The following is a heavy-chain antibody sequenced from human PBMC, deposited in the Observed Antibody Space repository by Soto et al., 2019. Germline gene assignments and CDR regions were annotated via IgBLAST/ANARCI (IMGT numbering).Heavy chain of an antibody. CDR3: ANTFTLFS. J-gene: IGHJ4*02. Sequence: EVQLVESGGGLVQPGGSLRLSCAASGFIVSTNYMSWVRQAPGKGLEWVSVIYSGTNTYYADSVKGRFTISRDKSKNTLYLQMNALRPEDTAVYYCANTFTLFSWGQGTLVTVSS. V-gene: IGHV3-66*01. CDR2: IYSGTNT. CDR1: GFIVSTNY. D-gene: IGHD3-3*01.